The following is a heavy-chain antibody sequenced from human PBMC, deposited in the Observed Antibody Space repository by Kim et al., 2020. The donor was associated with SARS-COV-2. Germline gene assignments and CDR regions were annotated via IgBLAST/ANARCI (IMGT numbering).Heavy chain of an antibody. Sequence: ASVKVSCKASGYTFTSYAMHWVRQAPGQRLEWMGWINAGNGNTKYSQKFQGRVTITRDTSASTAYMELSSLKSEETAVYYCARDHIVATIPTFDYWGQGTLVTVSS. CDR1: GYTFTSYA. CDR3: ARDHIVATIPTFDY. J-gene: IGHJ4*02. D-gene: IGHD5-12*01. V-gene: IGHV1-3*01. CDR2: INAGNGNT.